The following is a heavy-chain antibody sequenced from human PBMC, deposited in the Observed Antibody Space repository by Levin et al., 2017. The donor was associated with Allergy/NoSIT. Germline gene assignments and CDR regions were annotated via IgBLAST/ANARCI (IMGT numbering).Heavy chain of an antibody. CDR2: INYRGVT. D-gene: IGHD5/OR15-5a*01. CDR1: GGSVSSGTYY. J-gene: IGHJ6*02. V-gene: IGHV4-61*01. CDR3: ARNRIIVSGGNDYYYGMDG. Sequence: QSQTLSLTCSVSGGSVSSGTYYWSWIRRPPGKGLEWIGYINYRGVTKYNPSLKSRVTISVDTSKNEFSLKVTSVTAADTAVYYCARNRIIVSGGNDYYYGMDGWGQGTTVTVSS.